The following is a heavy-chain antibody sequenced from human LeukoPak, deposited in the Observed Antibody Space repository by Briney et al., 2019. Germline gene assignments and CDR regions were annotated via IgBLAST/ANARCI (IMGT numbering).Heavy chain of an antibody. CDR1: GFTFSSYS. CDR2: ISSSSSYI. CDR3: ARDKWELIRGYFDY. D-gene: IGHD1-26*01. V-gene: IGHV3-21*01. J-gene: IGHJ4*02. Sequence: GGSLRLSCAASGFTFSSYSMNWVRQAPGKGLEWVSSISSSSSYIYHADSVKGRFTISRDNAKNSLYLQMNSLRAEDTAVYYCARDKWELIRGYFDYWGQGTLVTVSS.